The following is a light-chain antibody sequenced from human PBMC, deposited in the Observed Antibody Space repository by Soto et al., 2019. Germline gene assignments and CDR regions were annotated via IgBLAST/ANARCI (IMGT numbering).Light chain of an antibody. Sequence: DIQMTQSPPSLSASVGDTVTITCRASQSIRIALNWYQQKPGKAPKLLISGTSYLRSGVPSRFSGSASGTDFTLTISGLQPEDFATSYCQQSFTKPYTFGPGTRVDF. CDR1: QSIRIA. CDR3: QQSFTKPYT. V-gene: IGKV1-39*01. J-gene: IGKJ3*01. CDR2: GTS.